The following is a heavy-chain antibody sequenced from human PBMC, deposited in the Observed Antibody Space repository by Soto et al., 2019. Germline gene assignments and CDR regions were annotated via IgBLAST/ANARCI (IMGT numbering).Heavy chain of an antibody. CDR1: GGTFSSFT. CDR3: AKDRRADWESYYYYAMDV. D-gene: IGHD1-26*01. CDR2: IIPIYGTA. V-gene: IGHV1-69*01. J-gene: IGHJ6*02. Sequence: QVQLVQSGAEVKKPGSSVKVSCTASGGTFSSFTISWVRQAPGRGLEWMGGIIPIYGTANYAQKFQGRVTITADASTRTAYMELSSLRSEDTAVYYCAKDRRADWESYYYYAMDVWGQGTTVTVSS.